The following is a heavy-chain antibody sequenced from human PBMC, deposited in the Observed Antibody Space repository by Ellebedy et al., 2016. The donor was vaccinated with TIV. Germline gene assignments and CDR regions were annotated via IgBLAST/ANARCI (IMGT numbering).Heavy chain of an antibody. V-gene: IGHV3-21*01. CDR3: ARVEPFYCSSTSCKNLGPDY. CDR2: ISSSGSYI. Sequence: GGSLRLSXAASGFTFNSYTMNWVRQAPGKGLEWVSSISSSGSYIYYADSVRGRFTISRDNAKNSLYLQMNSLRAEDTAVYYCARVEPFYCSSTSCKNLGPDYWGQGTLVTVSS. D-gene: IGHD2-2*01. J-gene: IGHJ4*02. CDR1: GFTFNSYT.